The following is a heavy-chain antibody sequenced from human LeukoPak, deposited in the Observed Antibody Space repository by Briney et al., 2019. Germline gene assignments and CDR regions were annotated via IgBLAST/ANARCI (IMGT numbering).Heavy chain of an antibody. CDR2: IYYSGST. Sequence: SETLSLTCTVSGGSISSSSYYWGWIRQPPGKGLEWIGSIYYSGSTYYNPSLKSRVTISVDTSKNQFSLKLSSVTAADTAVYYCARQNWGYAVSGFDYWGQGTLVTASS. CDR3: ARQNWGYAVSGFDY. V-gene: IGHV4-39*01. J-gene: IGHJ4*02. CDR1: GGSISSSSYY. D-gene: IGHD7-27*01.